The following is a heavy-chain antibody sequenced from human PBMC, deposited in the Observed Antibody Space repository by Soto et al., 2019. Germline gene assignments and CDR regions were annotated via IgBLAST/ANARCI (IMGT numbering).Heavy chain of an antibody. D-gene: IGHD6-19*01. J-gene: IGHJ5*02. CDR2: IIPIFGTA. V-gene: IGHV1-69*13. CDR1: GGTFSSYA. CDR3: ARDLSSGRNWFDP. Sequence: ASVKVSCKASGGTFSSYAISWVRQAPGQGLEWMGGIIPIFGTANYAQKFQGRVTITADESTSTAYMELSSLRSEDTAVYYCARDLSSGRNWFDPWGQGTLVTVSS.